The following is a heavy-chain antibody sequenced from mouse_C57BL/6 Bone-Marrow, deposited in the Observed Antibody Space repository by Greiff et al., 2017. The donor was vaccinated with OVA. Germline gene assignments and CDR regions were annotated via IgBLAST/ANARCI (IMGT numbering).Heavy chain of an antibody. V-gene: IGHV1-72*01. CDR3: ARPLYYDYDGFAY. CDR2: IDPNSGGT. Sequence: VQLQQPGAELVKPGASVKLSCKASGYTFTSYWMHWVKQRPGRGLEWLGRIDPNSGGTKYNEKFTSKATLTVDKPSSTAYMQLSSLTSEDSAVYYCARPLYYDYDGFAYWGQGTLVTVSA. D-gene: IGHD2-4*01. J-gene: IGHJ3*01. CDR1: GYTFTSYW.